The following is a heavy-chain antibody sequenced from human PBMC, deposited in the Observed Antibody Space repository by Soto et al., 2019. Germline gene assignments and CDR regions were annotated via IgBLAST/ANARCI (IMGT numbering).Heavy chain of an antibody. Sequence: PSETLSLTCTVSGGSISSGGYYWSWIRQHPGKGLEWIGYIYYSGSTYYNQSLKNRVNISVDTSKNQFSMKLSSVTAADTAVYYCARALFPEPQNFDYWGQGTLVTVSS. CDR1: GGSISSGGYY. CDR3: ARALFPEPQNFDY. V-gene: IGHV4-31*03. CDR2: IYYSGST. J-gene: IGHJ4*02.